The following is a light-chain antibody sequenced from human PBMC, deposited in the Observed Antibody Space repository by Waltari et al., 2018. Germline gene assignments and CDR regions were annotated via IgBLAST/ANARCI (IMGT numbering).Light chain of an antibody. Sequence: QSVLTQPPSASGNPGQRVTISCSGSSSNIGSNTVNWYQQLPGTAPKLLIYRNNQRPSGVPDLFSGSKSGTSASLAISGLQSEDEADYYCAAWDDSLNGRVFGGGTKLTVL. J-gene: IGLJ3*02. CDR2: RNN. V-gene: IGLV1-44*01. CDR1: SSNIGSNT. CDR3: AAWDDSLNGRV.